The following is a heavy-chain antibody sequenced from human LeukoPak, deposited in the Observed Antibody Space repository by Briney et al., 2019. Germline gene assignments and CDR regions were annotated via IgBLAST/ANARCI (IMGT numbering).Heavy chain of an antibody. V-gene: IGHV3-21*01. D-gene: IGHD1-7*01. CDR3: ARDFAGNSIDK. Sequence: PGGSLRLSCEASGFTSAYYAMGWVRQAPGKGLEWLSSISLTGENIYYEDPMKGRLTISRDNANNSLFLQMNSLRAEDTGLYYCARDFAGNSIDKWRQSALVTVSS. CDR1: GFTSAYYA. CDR2: ISLTGENI. J-gene: IGHJ1*01.